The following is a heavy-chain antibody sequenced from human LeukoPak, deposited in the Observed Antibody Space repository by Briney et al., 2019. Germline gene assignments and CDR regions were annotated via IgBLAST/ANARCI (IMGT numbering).Heavy chain of an antibody. V-gene: IGHV3-30*02. CDR1: GFTFNRSW. J-gene: IGHJ4*02. D-gene: IGHD5-12*01. Sequence: PGGSLRLSCTASGFTFNRSWMNWVRQAPGKGLEWVAFIRYDGSNKYYADSVKGRFTISRDNSKNTLYLQMNSLRAEDTAVYYCAKDLGYSGYEVDYFDYWGQGTLVTVSS. CDR3: AKDLGYSGYEVDYFDY. CDR2: IRYDGSNK.